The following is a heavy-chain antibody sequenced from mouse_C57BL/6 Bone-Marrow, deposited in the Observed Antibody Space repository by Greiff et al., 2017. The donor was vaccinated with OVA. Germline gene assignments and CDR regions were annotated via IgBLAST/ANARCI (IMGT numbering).Heavy chain of an antibody. J-gene: IGHJ2*01. D-gene: IGHD1-1*01. CDR3: ARWAVVATDYFDY. CDR2: INPSNGGT. CDR1: GYTFTSYW. Sequence: VQLQQPGTELVKPGASVKLSCKASGYTFTSYWMHWVKQRPGQGLEWIGNINPSNGGTNYNEKFKSKATLTVDKSSSTAYMQLSSLTSEDSAVYYCARWAVVATDYFDYWGQGTTLTVSS. V-gene: IGHV1-53*01.